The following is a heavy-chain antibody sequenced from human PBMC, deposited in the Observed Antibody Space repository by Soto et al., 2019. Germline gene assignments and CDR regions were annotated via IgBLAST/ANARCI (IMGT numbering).Heavy chain of an antibody. J-gene: IGHJ2*01. Sequence: PGGSLRLSCASSECTFGSYAMHLVRQATGKGLEWLAVISYDGSNKYYADSVKGRFTISRDNSKNTLYLQMNSLRAEDTAVYYCARPLWRDDYNWGYFDLWGRGTLVTVSS. CDR2: ISYDGSNK. D-gene: IGHD4-4*01. CDR3: ARPLWRDDYNWGYFDL. CDR1: ECTFGSYA. V-gene: IGHV3-30-3*01.